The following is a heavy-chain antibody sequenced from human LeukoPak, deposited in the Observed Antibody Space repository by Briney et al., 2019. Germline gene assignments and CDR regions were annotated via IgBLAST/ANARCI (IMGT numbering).Heavy chain of an antibody. D-gene: IGHD2-21*01. V-gene: IGHV3-23*01. CDR1: GLSLNNYA. Sequence: GSLRLSCTASGLSLNNYAMSWVRQVPGNGLEWVSASSSSDDGKWYAESVRGRFTISRDTSKNTVYLQMNSLRVEDAGVYYCAKAPVTSCRGAFCYPFDYWGHGTLVTVSS. CDR2: SSSSDDGK. J-gene: IGHJ4*01. CDR3: AKAPVTSCRGAFCYPFDY.